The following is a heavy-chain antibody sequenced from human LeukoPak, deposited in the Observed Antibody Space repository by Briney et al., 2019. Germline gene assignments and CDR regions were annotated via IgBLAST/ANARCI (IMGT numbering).Heavy chain of an antibody. Sequence: SETLSLTCTVSGGSISSYYWSWIRQPPGKGLEWIGYIYYSGSTNYNPSLKSRVTISVDTSKNQFSLKLSSVTAADTAVYYCARDAYSGSYPYFDYWGQGTLVTVSS. CDR3: ARDAYSGSYPYFDY. J-gene: IGHJ4*02. CDR2: IYYSGST. V-gene: IGHV4-59*01. CDR1: GGSISSYY. D-gene: IGHD1-26*01.